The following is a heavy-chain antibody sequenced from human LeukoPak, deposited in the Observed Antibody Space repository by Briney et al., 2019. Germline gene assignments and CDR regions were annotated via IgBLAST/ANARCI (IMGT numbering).Heavy chain of an antibody. V-gene: IGHV4-61*01. J-gene: IGHJ6*03. D-gene: IGHD2-21*01. CDR2: IYYSGST. Sequence: SETLSLTCTVSGGSISSGSYYWSWIRQPPGKGLEWIGYIYYSGSTNYNPSLKSRVTISVDTSKNQFSLKLSSVTAADTAVYYCARVGVEIIGEVADYYYYYMDVWGKGTTVTVSS. CDR1: GGSISSGSYY. CDR3: ARVGVEIIGEVADYYYYYMDV.